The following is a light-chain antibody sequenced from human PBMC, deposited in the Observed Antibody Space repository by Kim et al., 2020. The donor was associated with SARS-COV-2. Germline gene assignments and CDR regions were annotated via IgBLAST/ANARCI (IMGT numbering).Light chain of an antibody. Sequence: DIQMTQSPSTLSASVGDRVTITCRASQSISSWLAWYQQKPGKAPKLLIYKASTLESGVPPRFSGIGSGTEFTLIICGLQPDDFATYYCQQYNTYPLTFGGGTKVDIK. CDR1: QSISSW. V-gene: IGKV1-5*03. J-gene: IGKJ4*01. CDR2: KAS. CDR3: QQYNTYPLT.